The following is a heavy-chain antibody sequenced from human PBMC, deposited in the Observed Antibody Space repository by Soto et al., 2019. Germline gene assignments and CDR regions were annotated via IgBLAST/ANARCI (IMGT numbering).Heavy chain of an antibody. CDR2: ISSSSSVI. V-gene: IGHV3-48*01. D-gene: IGHD7-27*01. Sequence: EVQLVESGGGLVQPGGSLRLSCATSGFILSDCAMNWVRHAPGKGLEWVSYISSSSSVIDYADSVKGRFTVSRDNARNSLYLQMNSLRAEDMAVYYCARDLSWGSNWYYYMDVWGKGTTVTVSS. CDR1: GFILSDCA. J-gene: IGHJ6*03. CDR3: ARDLSWGSNWYYYMDV.